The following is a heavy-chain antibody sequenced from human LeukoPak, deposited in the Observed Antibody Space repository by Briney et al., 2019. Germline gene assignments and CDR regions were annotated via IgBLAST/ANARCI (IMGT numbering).Heavy chain of an antibody. J-gene: IGHJ6*03. V-gene: IGHV4-59*01. CDR2: IDYSGST. Sequence: SETLSLPCTVSGGSISSYYWSWLRQPPGRGREWLGYIDYSGSTHYNPSLKCRVTISVDTSKNQFSLKLSSVTAADTAVYYCARPAAASGYYYMDVWGKGTTVTVSS. CDR3: ARPAAASGYYYMDV. CDR1: GGSISSYY. D-gene: IGHD2-2*01.